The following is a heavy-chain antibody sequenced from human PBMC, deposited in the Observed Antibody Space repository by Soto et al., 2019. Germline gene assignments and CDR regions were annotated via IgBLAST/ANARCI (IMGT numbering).Heavy chain of an antibody. CDR3: ARGQYSSGWYGAPYFDY. D-gene: IGHD6-19*01. Sequence: PSETLSLTCAVYGGSFSGYYWSWIRQPPGKGLEWIGEINHSGSTNYNPSLKSRVTISVDTSKNQFSLKLSSVTAADTAVYYCARGQYSSGWYGAPYFDYWGQGTLVTVSS. CDR1: GGSFSGYY. V-gene: IGHV4-34*01. J-gene: IGHJ4*02. CDR2: INHSGST.